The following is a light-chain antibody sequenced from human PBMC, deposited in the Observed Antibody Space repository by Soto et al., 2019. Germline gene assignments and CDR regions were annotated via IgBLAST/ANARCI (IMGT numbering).Light chain of an antibody. CDR1: QYVSTTF. J-gene: IGKJ4*01. CDR2: ATS. V-gene: IGKV3-20*01. CDR3: QQYGSSPLT. Sequence: EIVLTQSPGTLSLSPGERATLSCRASQYVSTTFFAWYQQKPGQAPRLLIYATSNRATGVPDRFSGSGSGRDFTLTISRPEPEDFAVYYCQQYGSSPLTFGGGTRMEIK.